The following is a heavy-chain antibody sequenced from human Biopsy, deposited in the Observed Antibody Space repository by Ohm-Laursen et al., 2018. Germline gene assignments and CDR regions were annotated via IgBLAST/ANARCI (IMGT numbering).Heavy chain of an antibody. J-gene: IGHJ6*02. CDR3: ARTGTYYHDSSLYYFYGLDL. D-gene: IGHD3-22*01. Sequence: EASVKVSCKTFGGTLSKYAMSWVRQAPGQGLEWLGVIIAPSGTTNNAQRFQGRLSITADESATSVYMELSSLTSEDTAVYYCARTGTYYHDSSLYYFYGLDLWGQGTTVTVSS. CDR1: GGTLSKYA. CDR2: IIAPSGTT. V-gene: IGHV1-69*13.